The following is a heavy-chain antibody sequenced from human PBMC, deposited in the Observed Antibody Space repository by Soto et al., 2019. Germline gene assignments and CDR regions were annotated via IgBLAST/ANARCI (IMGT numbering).Heavy chain of an antibody. Sequence: GGSLRLSCAASGFTFSDYYMSWIRQAPGKGLEWVSYISSSSSYTNYADSVKGRFTISRDNAKNALYLQMNSLRAEDTAVYYCASRRGRRDSNSYFFDYWGQGTLVTVSS. CDR1: GFTFSDYY. CDR3: ASRRGRRDSNSYFFDY. CDR2: ISSSSSYT. J-gene: IGHJ4*02. D-gene: IGHD6-6*01. V-gene: IGHV3-11*06.